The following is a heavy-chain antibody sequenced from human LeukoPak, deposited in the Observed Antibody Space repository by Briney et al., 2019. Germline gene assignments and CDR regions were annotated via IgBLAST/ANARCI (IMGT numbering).Heavy chain of an antibody. J-gene: IGHJ4*02. D-gene: IGHD1-26*01. CDR2: ISYDGSNK. CDR1: GFTFSSYA. Sequence: GGSLRLSCAASGFTFSSYAMHWVRQAPGKGLEWVAVISYDGSNKYYADSVKGRFTISRDNAKNSLYLQMNSLRAGDTAVYYCARDSFRGSYSDYWGQGTLVTVSS. V-gene: IGHV3-30*04. CDR3: ARDSFRGSYSDY.